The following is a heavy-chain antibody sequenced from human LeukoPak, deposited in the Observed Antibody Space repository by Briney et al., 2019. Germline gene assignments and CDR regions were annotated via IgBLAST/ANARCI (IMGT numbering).Heavy chain of an antibody. Sequence: AGGSLRLSCAASGFTFSNYGMNWVRQAPGKGLEWVSGITGNGGTTYYADSVKGRFTISRDNSKNTVYLQMNSLRAEDTAVYYCATEIPLSRYFAVWGQGALVTVSS. V-gene: IGHV3-23*01. CDR3: ATEIPLSRYFAV. CDR1: GFTFSNYG. D-gene: IGHD3-9*01. CDR2: ITGNGGTT. J-gene: IGHJ4*02.